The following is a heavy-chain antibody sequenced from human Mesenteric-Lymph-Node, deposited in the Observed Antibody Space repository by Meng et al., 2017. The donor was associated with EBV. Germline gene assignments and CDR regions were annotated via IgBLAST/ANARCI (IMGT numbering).Heavy chain of an antibody. CDR3: ARITFGGAIGD. Sequence: QVQLQESGPGLGKPSGTRSLTCAVSSGSISNSNWWSWVRQPPGKGLQWIGEIFHSGGTNYNPSLKSRVTISVDKSKNQFSLKVNSLTAADTAVYYCARITFGGAIGDWGQGTLVTVSS. CDR2: IFHSGGT. D-gene: IGHD3-16*02. J-gene: IGHJ4*02. V-gene: IGHV4-4*02. CDR1: SGSISNSNW.